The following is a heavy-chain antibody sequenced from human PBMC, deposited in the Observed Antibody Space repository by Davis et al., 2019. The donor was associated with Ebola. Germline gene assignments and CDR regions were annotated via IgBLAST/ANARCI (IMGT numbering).Heavy chain of an antibody. D-gene: IGHD5-18*01. CDR2: ISYDGSNK. V-gene: IGHV3-30*04. CDR1: GFTFSSYA. Sequence: GESLKISCAASGFTFSSYAMHWVRQAPGKGLEWVAVISYDGSNKYYADSVKGRFTISRDNSKNTLYLQMSSLRAEDTAVYYCARDGGTAMITSWGQGTLVTVSS. CDR3: ARDGGTAMITS. J-gene: IGHJ5*02.